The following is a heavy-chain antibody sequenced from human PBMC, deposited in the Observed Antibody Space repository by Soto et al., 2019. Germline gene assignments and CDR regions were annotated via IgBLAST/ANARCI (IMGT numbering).Heavy chain of an antibody. J-gene: IGHJ4*02. CDR1: GFSLSASDVG. V-gene: IGHV2-5*02. Sequence: QITLKESGPTLVKPTQTLTLTCTFSGFSLSASDVGVGWIRQPPGKALEWLVVIYWDDDERCSPSLKSRLTNTKDTSKNQVVLTMTNMDPVDTATYYCAHASGAGNSAYFDYWGQGILVTVSS. D-gene: IGHD6-13*01. CDR3: AHASGAGNSAYFDY. CDR2: IYWDDDE.